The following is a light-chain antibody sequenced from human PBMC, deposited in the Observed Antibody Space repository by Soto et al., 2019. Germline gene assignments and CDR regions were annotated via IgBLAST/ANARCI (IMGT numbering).Light chain of an antibody. CDR2: RTY. Sequence: QTVVTQEPSLTVSPGGTVTLTCASSTGAVTSDYYPNWFQQRRGQAPRSLIYRTYIRHSWTPARYSGSLPGDKAALTLSGVQPEDEADYYCLLYYGGTHLWVFGGGTKVTVL. CDR1: TGAVTSDYY. CDR3: LLYYGGTHLWV. J-gene: IGLJ3*02. V-gene: IGLV7-43*01.